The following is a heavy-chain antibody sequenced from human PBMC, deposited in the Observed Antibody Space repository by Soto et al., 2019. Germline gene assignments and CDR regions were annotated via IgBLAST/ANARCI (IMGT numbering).Heavy chain of an antibody. CDR3: TADVLRSATQAHDY. J-gene: IGHJ4*02. V-gene: IGHV3-15*01. CDR2: IKSKPDGGTT. D-gene: IGHD2-15*01. Sequence: GGSLRLSYTASGFIFSNAWMNWVRQAPGKGLEWVGRIKSKPDGGTTDYAAPVKDRFTISRDDSKTTLYLQMNNLKSEDTAVYYWTADVLRSATQAHDYRGQGPLVTVSS. CDR1: GFIFSNAW.